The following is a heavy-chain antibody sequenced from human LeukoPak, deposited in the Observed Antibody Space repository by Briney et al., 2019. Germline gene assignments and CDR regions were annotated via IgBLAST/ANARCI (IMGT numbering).Heavy chain of an antibody. Sequence: ASVKVSCKASGYTFTGYYMHWVRQAPGQGLEWMGRINPNSGGTNYAQKFQGRVTMTRDTSISTAYMELSRLRSDDTAVYYCARPQGSSPGDWFDPWGQGTLVTVSS. CDR3: ARPQGSSPGDWFDP. V-gene: IGHV1-2*06. J-gene: IGHJ5*02. CDR2: INPNSGGT. D-gene: IGHD6-13*01. CDR1: GYTFTGYY.